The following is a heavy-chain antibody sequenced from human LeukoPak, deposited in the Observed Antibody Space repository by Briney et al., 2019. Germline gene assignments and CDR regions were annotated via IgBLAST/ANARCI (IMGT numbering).Heavy chain of an antibody. Sequence: SQTLSLTCTVSGGSISSGGYYWSWIRQHPGKGLEWIGYIYYSGSTYYNPSLKSRVTISVDTSKNQFSLKLSSVTAADTAVYYCARTANYYDSSGYLLINWFDPWGQGTLVTVSS. CDR3: ARTANYYDSSGYLLINWFDP. D-gene: IGHD3-22*01. J-gene: IGHJ5*02. CDR1: GGSISSGGYY. CDR2: IYYSGST. V-gene: IGHV4-31*03.